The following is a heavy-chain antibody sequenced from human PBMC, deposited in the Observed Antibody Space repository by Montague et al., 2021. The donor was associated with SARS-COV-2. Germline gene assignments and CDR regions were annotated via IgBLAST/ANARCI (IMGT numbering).Heavy chain of an antibody. Sequence: SLRLSCAASGFTFGDYAMHWVRQAPGKGLEWVSGISWDSGSIGYADSVKGRFTISRDNAKNSLYLHMNSLRAEDTALYFCAKDISPYYYGSGGDYWGQGTRGTVSS. CDR3: AKDISPYYYGSGGDY. CDR1: GFTFGDYA. D-gene: IGHD3-10*01. J-gene: IGHJ4*02. V-gene: IGHV3-9*01. CDR2: ISWDSGSI.